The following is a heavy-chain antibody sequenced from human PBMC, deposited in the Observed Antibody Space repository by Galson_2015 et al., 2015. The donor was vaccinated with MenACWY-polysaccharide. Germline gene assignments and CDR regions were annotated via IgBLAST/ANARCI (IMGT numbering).Heavy chain of an antibody. CDR3: ARRRLRSWFGQPETNWFDP. V-gene: IGHV4-39*07. Sequence: ETLSLTCTVSGGSISSGSYYWSWIRQPPGKGLEWIGEINHSGSTNYNPSLKSRVTISVDTSKNQFSLKLSSVTAADTAVYYCARRRLRSWFGQPETNWFDPWGQGTLVTVSS. D-gene: IGHD3-10*01. CDR1: GGSISSGSYY. J-gene: IGHJ5*02. CDR2: INHSGST.